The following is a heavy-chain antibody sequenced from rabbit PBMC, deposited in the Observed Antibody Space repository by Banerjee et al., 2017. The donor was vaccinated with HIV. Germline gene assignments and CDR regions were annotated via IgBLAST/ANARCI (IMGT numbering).Heavy chain of an antibody. D-gene: IGHD6-1*01. CDR1: GFDISNYNM. CDR2: IYTGDGHT. J-gene: IGHJ4*01. Sequence: QEQLKETGGGLVQPEGSLTLTCKASGFDISNYNMQWVRQSPGKGLEWIGCIYTGDGHTYNASWAKGRFTISKTSSTTVDLKMTSLTAADTATYFCAREGYDYGYYFNLWGPGTLVTVS. V-gene: IGHV1S45*01. CDR3: AREGYDYGYYFNL.